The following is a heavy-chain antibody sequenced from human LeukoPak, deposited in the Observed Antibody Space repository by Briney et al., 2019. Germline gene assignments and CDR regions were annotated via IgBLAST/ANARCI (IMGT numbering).Heavy chain of an antibody. J-gene: IGHJ4*02. CDR3: AKVRGYSSGCTDY. V-gene: IGHV3-30*02. CDR1: GFTFKNYG. D-gene: IGHD2-15*01. Sequence: GGSLRLSCAASGFTFKNYGMHWVRQAPGKGLEWVAFIWYDGTNKDYADSVKGRFTIPRDNSKSTLYLQMDSLTAEDTAVYYCAKVRGYSSGCTDYWGQGTLITVSS. CDR2: IWYDGTNK.